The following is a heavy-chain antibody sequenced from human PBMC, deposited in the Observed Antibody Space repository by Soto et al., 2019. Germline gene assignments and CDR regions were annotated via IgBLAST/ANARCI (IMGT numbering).Heavy chain of an antibody. D-gene: IGHD3-3*01. J-gene: IGHJ5*02. Sequence: QITLKESGPTLVKPTQTLTLTCTFSGFSLSTSGEGVGWLRQPPGKALEWLALILWNDAKRYSPSLKSRLTITRDTSKNQAVLPMTNIDPLDTGTYYCSHRPPFYDFWSGYHHTYNWFDPWGQGTLVMVSS. CDR2: ILWNDAK. V-gene: IGHV2-5*01. CDR1: GFSLSTSGEG. CDR3: SHRPPFYDFWSGYHHTYNWFDP.